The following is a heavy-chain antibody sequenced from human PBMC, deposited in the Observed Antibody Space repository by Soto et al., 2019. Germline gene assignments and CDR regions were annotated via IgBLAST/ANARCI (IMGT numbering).Heavy chain of an antibody. CDR1: GGSISSYY. Sequence: QVQLQESGPGLVKPSETLSLTCTVSGGSISSYYWSWIRQPPGKGLEWIGYIYYSGSTNYNPSLKSRVTISVDTSKNQFSLKLSSATAADTAVYYCARRWGDAFDIWGQGTMVTVSS. CDR3: ARRWGDAFDI. CDR2: IYYSGST. D-gene: IGHD3-16*01. V-gene: IGHV4-59*08. J-gene: IGHJ3*02.